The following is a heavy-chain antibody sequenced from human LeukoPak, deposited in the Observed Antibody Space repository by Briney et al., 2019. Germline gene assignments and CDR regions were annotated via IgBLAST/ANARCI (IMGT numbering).Heavy chain of an antibody. Sequence: PSETLSLTYTVSGGSISSYYWSWIRQPPGKGLEWIGYIYYSGSTNYNPSLKSRVTISVDTSKNQFSLKLSSVTAADTAVYYCAASRGYSYGSALVFDYWGQGTLATVSS. J-gene: IGHJ4*02. CDR3: AASRGYSYGSALVFDY. V-gene: IGHV4-59*01. D-gene: IGHD5-18*01. CDR1: GGSISSYY. CDR2: IYYSGST.